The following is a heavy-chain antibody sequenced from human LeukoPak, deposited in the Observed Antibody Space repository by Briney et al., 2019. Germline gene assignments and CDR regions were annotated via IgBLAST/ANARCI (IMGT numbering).Heavy chain of an antibody. J-gene: IGHJ4*02. CDR2: IRATGDTT. CDR3: ARGGYTTYFDY. D-gene: IGHD6-13*01. Sequence: GGSLRLSCAASRFTFSSYSMTWVRPAPGKGLQWVSSIRATGDTTFYADSVKGRFTISRDNSKNTLYLQMNSLRAEDTAVYYCARGGYTTYFDYWGQGFLVTVSS. CDR1: RFTFSSYS. V-gene: IGHV3-23*01.